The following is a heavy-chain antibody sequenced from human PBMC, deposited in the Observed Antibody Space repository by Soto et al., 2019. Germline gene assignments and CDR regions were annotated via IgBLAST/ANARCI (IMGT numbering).Heavy chain of an antibody. Sequence: PSETLSLTCTVSGGSISSYYWSWIRQPPGKGLEWIGYIYYSGSTNYNPSLKSRVTISVDTSKNQFSLKLSSVTAADTAVYYCARSRRDGYNSRLIWLPDYWGQGTLVTVSS. CDR2: IYYSGST. D-gene: IGHD5-12*01. CDR1: GGSISSYY. V-gene: IGHV4-59*01. J-gene: IGHJ4*02. CDR3: ARSRRDGYNSRLIWLPDY.